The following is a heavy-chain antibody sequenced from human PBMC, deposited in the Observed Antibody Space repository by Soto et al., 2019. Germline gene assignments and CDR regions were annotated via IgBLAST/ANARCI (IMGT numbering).Heavy chain of an antibody. J-gene: IGHJ4*02. CDR1: GGSISTYY. Sequence: SETLSLTCTVSGGSISTYYWSWIRQSPGKGLDWIGYIYYSGSTKYNPSLKSRVTISVDTSKNEFSLKLSSVTAADTAVYYCARGRDGIYDFLPGPPCPAYYFAYGGQETLVPVSS. CDR2: IYYSGST. V-gene: IGHV4-59*01. D-gene: IGHD3-9*01. CDR3: ARGRDGIYDFLPGPPCPAYYFAY.